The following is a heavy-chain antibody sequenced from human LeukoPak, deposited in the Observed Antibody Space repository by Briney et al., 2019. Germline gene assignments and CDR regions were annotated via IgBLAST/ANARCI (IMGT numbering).Heavy chain of an antibody. D-gene: IGHD3-22*01. CDR2: ISSSSSYI. CDR3: AKVDRSDSGGYSDY. J-gene: IGHJ4*02. Sequence: GGSLRLSCAASGFTFSSYSMSWVRQAPGKGLEWVSSISSSSSYIYYADSVKGRFTISRDNSKNTLFLQMNSLRAEDTAVYYCAKVDRSDSGGYSDYWGQGTLVTVSS. CDR1: GFTFSSYS. V-gene: IGHV3-21*04.